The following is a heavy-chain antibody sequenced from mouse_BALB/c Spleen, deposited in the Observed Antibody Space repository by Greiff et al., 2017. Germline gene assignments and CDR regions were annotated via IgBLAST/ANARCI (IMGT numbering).Heavy chain of an antibody. J-gene: IGHJ2*01. D-gene: IGHD2-14*01. CDR1: GYTFTSYW. CDR3: ARKAYYRFYFDD. CDR2: INPSTGYT. V-gene: IGHV1-7*01. Sequence: QVQLQQSGAELAKPGASVKMSCKASGYTFTSYWMHWVKQRPGQGLEWIGYINPSTGYTEYNQKFKDKATLTADKSSSTAYMQLSSLTSEDSAVYYCARKAYYRFYFDDWGQGTTLTVSA.